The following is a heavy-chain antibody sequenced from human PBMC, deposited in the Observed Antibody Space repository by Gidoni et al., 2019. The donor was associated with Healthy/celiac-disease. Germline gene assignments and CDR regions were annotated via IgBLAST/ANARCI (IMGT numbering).Heavy chain of an antibody. CDR1: GFTFGDYA. D-gene: IGHD5-12*01. V-gene: IGHV3-49*04. CDR2: IRSKAYGGTT. J-gene: IGHJ4*02. CDR3: TGALWVDIVTFDY. Sequence: EVQLVASGGGLVQPGRSLRLSCTASGFTFGDYAMSWVRQAPGKGLEWVGFIRSKAYGGTTEYAASVKGRFTISRDDSKSIAYLQMNSLKTEDTAVYYCTGALWVDIVTFDYWGQGTLVTISS.